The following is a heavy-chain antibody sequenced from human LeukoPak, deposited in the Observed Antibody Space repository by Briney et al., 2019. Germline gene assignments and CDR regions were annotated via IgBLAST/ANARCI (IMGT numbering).Heavy chain of an antibody. D-gene: IGHD1-26*01. CDR2: ISGSGGST. V-gene: IGHV3-23*01. J-gene: IGHJ5*02. Sequence: GGSLRLSCAASGFTFSSYGMSWVRQAPGKGLEWVSAISGSGGSTYYADSVKGRFTISRDNSKNTLYLQMNSLRAEDTAVYYCAREKWELRAVVWFDPWGQGTLVTVSS. CDR3: AREKWELRAVVWFDP. CDR1: GFTFSSYG.